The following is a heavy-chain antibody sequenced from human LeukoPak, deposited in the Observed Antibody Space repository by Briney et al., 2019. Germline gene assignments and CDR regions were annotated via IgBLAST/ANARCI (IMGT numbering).Heavy chain of an antibody. Sequence: SETLSLTCTVSGGSISSGGYYWSWIRQHPEKGLEWLGYIYNIGTTYYSPSLKSRITISVDTSKNQFSLNVTSMTAADTAVYYCARVSARYYGMDVWGQGTTVTASS. CDR3: ARVSARYYGMDV. J-gene: IGHJ6*02. CDR2: IYNIGTT. V-gene: IGHV4-31*03. D-gene: IGHD1-26*01. CDR1: GGSISSGGYY.